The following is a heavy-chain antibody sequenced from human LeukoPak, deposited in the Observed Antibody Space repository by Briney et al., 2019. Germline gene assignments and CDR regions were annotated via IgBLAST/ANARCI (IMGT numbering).Heavy chain of an antibody. CDR2: IYTSGST. V-gene: IGHV4-61*02. J-gene: IGHJ4*02. Sequence: SETLSLTCTVSGGSISSGSYYWSWIRQPAGKGLEWIGRIYTSGSTNYNPFLKSRVTISVDTSKNQFSLKLSSVTAADTAVYYCARDVTVYFDYWGQGTLVTVSS. CDR1: GGSISSGSYY. CDR3: ARDVTVYFDY.